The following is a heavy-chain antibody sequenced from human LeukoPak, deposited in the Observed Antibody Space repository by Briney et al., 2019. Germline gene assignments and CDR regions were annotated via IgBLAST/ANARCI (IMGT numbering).Heavy chain of an antibody. Sequence: PSETLSLTCTVSGGSISSYYWSWIRQPPGKGLEWIGYIYYSGSTNYNPSLKSRVTISVDTSKNQFSLKLSSVTAADTAVYYCARAMGGYYTLGAAFDIWGQGTMVTVSS. J-gene: IGHJ3*02. CDR3: ARAMGGYYTLGAAFDI. V-gene: IGHV4-59*01. D-gene: IGHD3-3*01. CDR1: GGSISSYY. CDR2: IYYSGST.